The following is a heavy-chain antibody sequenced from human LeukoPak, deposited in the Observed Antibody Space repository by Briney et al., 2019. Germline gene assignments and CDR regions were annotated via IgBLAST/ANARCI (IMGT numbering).Heavy chain of an antibody. CDR3: ARGGSTGWYSFDY. CDR1: GFRFDDYG. CDR2: INWNGGST. D-gene: IGHD6-19*01. Sequence: GGSLRLSCVASGFRFDDYGMSWVRQTPGKGLEWVSGINWNGGSTGYADSVKGRFTISRDNAKNSLYLRMNSLRAEDTALYYCARGGSTGWYSFDYWGQGTLVTVSS. J-gene: IGHJ4*02. V-gene: IGHV3-20*04.